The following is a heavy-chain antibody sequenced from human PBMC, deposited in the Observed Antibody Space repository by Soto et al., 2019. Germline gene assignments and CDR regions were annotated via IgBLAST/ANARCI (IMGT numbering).Heavy chain of an antibody. D-gene: IGHD4-17*01. J-gene: IGHJ5*02. CDR3: AKDAISGDGIWRMDS. Sequence: GSERVSCAASAFTFRKHAITWTRKVQGKGLECVASSLRSGSRAYNADSVRGRFTISSDTSANSLYLQMDHLRADATDIYYFAKDAISGDGIWRMDSWAQGIVVTVSS. CDR2: SLRSGSRA. CDR1: AFTFRKHA. V-gene: IGHV3-23*01.